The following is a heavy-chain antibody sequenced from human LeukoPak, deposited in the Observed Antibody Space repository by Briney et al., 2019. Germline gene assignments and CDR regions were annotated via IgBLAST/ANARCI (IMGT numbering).Heavy chain of an antibody. J-gene: IGHJ3*02. Sequence: ASVKVSCKASGYTFTSYGISWVRQAPGQGLEWMGWISAYNGNTNYAQKLQGRVTMTTDTSTSTAYMELRSLRSDDTAVYYCAILGYCSGGSCYWGPDAFDIWGQGTMVTVSS. CDR3: AILGYCSGGSCYWGPDAFDI. D-gene: IGHD2-15*01. CDR1: GYTFTSYG. CDR2: ISAYNGNT. V-gene: IGHV1-18*01.